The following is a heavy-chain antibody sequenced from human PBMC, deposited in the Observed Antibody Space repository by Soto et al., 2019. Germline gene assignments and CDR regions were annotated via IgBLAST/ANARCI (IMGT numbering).Heavy chain of an antibody. CDR2: INAGNGNT. Sequence: QVQLVQSGAEVKKPGASVKVSCKASGYTFTSYAMHWVRQAPGQRLEWMGWINAGNGNTKYSQQFQGRVTITRDTSDSTAHMWLSSRRPVDTDVDYCARGELAATDYYRLDVWGQGPTLT. V-gene: IGHV1-3*01. J-gene: IGHJ6*02. CDR1: GYTFTSYA. CDR3: ARGELAATDYYRLDV. D-gene: IGHD2-15*01.